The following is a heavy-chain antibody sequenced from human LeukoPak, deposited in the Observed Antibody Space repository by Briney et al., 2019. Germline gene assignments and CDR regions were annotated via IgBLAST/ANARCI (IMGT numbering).Heavy chain of an antibody. CDR2: ISYAGSNK. Sequence: GGSLRLSCAASGFTFSSYAMHWVRQAPGKGLEWVADISYAGSNKYFADSVNGRFTISRDNSKNTLYMEMNSLRAEDTAVYYCARVVGATRTYYFDYWGQGTLVTVSS. J-gene: IGHJ4*02. D-gene: IGHD1-26*01. CDR3: ARVVGATRTYYFDY. V-gene: IGHV3-30*04. CDR1: GFTFSSYA.